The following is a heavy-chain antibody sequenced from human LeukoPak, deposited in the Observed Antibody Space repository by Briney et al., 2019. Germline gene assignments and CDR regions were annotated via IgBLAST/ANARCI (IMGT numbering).Heavy chain of an antibody. CDR1: GGSISSYY. J-gene: IGHJ4*02. V-gene: IGHV4-59*01. CDR3: ARDDGIAAAGTSGY. Sequence: SETLSLTCTVSGGSISSYYWSWIRQPPGKGLEWIGYIYYSGSTNYNPSLKSRVTISVDTSKNQFSLKPSSVTAADTAVYYCARDDGIAAAGTSGYWGQGTLVTVSS. CDR2: IYYSGST. D-gene: IGHD6-13*01.